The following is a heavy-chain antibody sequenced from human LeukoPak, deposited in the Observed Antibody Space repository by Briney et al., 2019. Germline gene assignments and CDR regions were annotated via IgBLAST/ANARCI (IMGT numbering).Heavy chain of an antibody. CDR2: ISGGSSTI. CDR3: ATGNGHAFDI. CDR1: GFTLSSYS. J-gene: IGHJ3*02. Sequence: GGSLRLSCAASGFTLSSYSMNWVRQAPGKGLEWVSYISGGSSTIYNADSVKGRFTISRDNAKNLLYLLMDTLRAEDTAVYYCATGNGHAFDIWGQGTMVTVSA. D-gene: IGHD3-10*01. V-gene: IGHV3-48*01.